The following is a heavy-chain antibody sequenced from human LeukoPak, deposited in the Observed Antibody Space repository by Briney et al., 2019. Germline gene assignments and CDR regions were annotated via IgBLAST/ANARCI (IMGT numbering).Heavy chain of an antibody. CDR1: GFTFSSYS. J-gene: IGHJ6*04. Sequence: PGGSLRLSCAASGFTFSSYSMNWVRQAPGKGLEWVSSITSSSTYIYYADSVKGRFTISRDNAKNSLYLQMNSLRAEDTAVYYCAELGITMIGGVWGKGTTVTISS. CDR3: AELGITMIGGV. CDR2: ITSSSTYI. D-gene: IGHD3-10*02. V-gene: IGHV3-21*01.